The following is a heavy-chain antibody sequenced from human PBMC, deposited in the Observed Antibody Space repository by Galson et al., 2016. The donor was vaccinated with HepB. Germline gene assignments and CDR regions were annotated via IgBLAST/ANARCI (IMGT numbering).Heavy chain of an antibody. D-gene: IGHD3-9*01. J-gene: IGHJ4*02. CDR2: ISHSGDGA. CDR1: AFTFSTYA. V-gene: IGHV3-23*01. CDR3: AKGDIMYGYSSFDY. Sequence: SLRLSCAASAFTFSTYAMTWVRQAPGKGLEWVSSISHSGDGAYHSDSVKGRFTISRDNSKKTLFLQMNSLRADDTAVYYCAKGDIMYGYSSFDYWGQGTLVTVSS.